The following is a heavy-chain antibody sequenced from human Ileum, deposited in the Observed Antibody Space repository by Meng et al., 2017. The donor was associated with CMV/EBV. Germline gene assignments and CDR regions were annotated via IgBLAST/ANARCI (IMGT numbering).Heavy chain of an antibody. D-gene: IGHD5-18*01. CDR2: IARIGNYI. J-gene: IGHJ4*02. V-gene: IGHV3-21*01. Sequence: GESLKISCTASGFNFSTYSMAWVRQAPGKGLEWVSSIARIGNYITYADSVKGRFTVSRDNAKNSLFLQMSGLGADDTAFYYCATIGYSFGFTNWGQGTLVTVSS. CDR3: ATIGYSFGFTN. CDR1: GFNFSTYS.